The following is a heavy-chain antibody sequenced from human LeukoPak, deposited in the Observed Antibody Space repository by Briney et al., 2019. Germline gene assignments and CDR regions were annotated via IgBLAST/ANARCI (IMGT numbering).Heavy chain of an antibody. V-gene: IGHV3-23*01. CDR3: AKNAGYSYGLYYFDY. J-gene: IGHJ4*02. CDR1: GFTFSSYA. CDR2: ISGSGGST. Sequence: GGSLRLSCAASGFTFSSYAMSWVRQAPGQGLEWVSAISGSGGSTYYADSVKGRFTIARDNSKNTVHLQMDSLRAEDSAVYYCAKNAGYSYGLYYFDYWGQGTLVTVSS. D-gene: IGHD5-18*01.